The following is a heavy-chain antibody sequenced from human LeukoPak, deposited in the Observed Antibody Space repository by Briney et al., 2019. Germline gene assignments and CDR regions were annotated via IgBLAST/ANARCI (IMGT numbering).Heavy chain of an antibody. J-gene: IGHJ3*02. V-gene: IGHV3-9*03. CDR2: ISWNSGSI. CDR1: GFTFDDYA. Sequence: PGRSLRLSCAASGFTFDDYAMHWVRQAPGKGLEWVSGISWNSGSIGYADSVKGRYTISRDNAKNSLYLQMNSLRAEDMALYYCAKDSSYSRSPHDAFDIWGQGTMVTVSS. D-gene: IGHD6-6*01. CDR3: AKDSSYSRSPHDAFDI.